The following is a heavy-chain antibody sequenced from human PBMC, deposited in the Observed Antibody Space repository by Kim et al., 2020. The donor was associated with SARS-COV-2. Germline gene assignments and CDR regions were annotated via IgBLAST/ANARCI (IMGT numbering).Heavy chain of an antibody. D-gene: IGHD3-10*01. CDR1: GFTFSTHW. J-gene: IGHJ4*02. CDR3: ARGKEAPVNYFRY. V-gene: IGHV3-74*01. Sequence: GGSLRLSCAASGFTFSTHWMHWVRQAPGKGLVWVSRINSDGTTTNYAGSVKGRFTISRDNAKSTLYLQMDSLRAEDTAVYYCARGKEAPVNYFRYWGEGALLT. CDR2: INSDGTTT.